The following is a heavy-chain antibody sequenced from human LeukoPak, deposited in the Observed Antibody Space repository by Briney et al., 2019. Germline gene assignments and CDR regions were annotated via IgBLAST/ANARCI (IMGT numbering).Heavy chain of an antibody. J-gene: IGHJ4*02. CDR3: ARGRFLEWTYYFDY. CDR1: GGSFSGYY. Sequence: SETLSLTCAVYGGSFSGYYWSWIRQPPGKGLEWIGEINHSGSTNYNPSLKSRVTISVDTSKNQFSLKLSSVTAVDTAVYYCARGRFLEWTYYFDYWGQGTLVTVSS. D-gene: IGHD3-3*01. V-gene: IGHV4-34*01. CDR2: INHSGST.